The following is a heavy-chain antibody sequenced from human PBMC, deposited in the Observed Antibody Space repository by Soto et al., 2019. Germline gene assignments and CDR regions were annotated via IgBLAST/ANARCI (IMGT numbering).Heavy chain of an antibody. CDR3: ARVVDYCDPYYYYGMDV. CDR1: GFTFSSYW. J-gene: IGHJ6*02. V-gene: IGHV3-7*01. Sequence: GGSLRLSCAASGFTFSSYWMSWVRQAPGKGLEWVANIKQDESEKYYADSVKGRFTISRDNAKNSLYLQMNSLRAEDTAVYYCARVVDYCDPYYYYGMDVWGQGTTVTVSS. CDR2: IKQDESEK. D-gene: IGHD3-22*01.